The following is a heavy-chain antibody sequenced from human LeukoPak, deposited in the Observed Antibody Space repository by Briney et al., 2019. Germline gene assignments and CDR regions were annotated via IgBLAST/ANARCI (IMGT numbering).Heavy chain of an antibody. D-gene: IGHD3-10*01. Sequence: GGSLRLSCAASGFTFSSYSMNWVRQAPGKGLEWVSYISSSSSTIYYADSVKGRFTISRDNAKNSLYLQMNSLRAEDTAVYYGARPPALWFGEFDAFDIWGQGTMVTVSS. V-gene: IGHV3-48*01. CDR2: ISSSSSTI. J-gene: IGHJ3*02. CDR3: ARPPALWFGEFDAFDI. CDR1: GFTFSSYS.